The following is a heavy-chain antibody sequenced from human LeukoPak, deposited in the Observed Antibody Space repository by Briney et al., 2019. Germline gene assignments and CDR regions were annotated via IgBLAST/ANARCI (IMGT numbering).Heavy chain of an antibody. CDR1: GYTFTSYY. Sequence: ASVKVSCKASGYTFTSYYMHWVRQAPGQGLEWMGIINPSGGSTSYAQKFQGRVTMTRYMSTSTVYMELSSLRSEDTAVYYCAKDQANTAMVNVFVYWGQGTLVTVSS. J-gene: IGHJ4*02. V-gene: IGHV1-46*01. CDR2: INPSGGST. D-gene: IGHD5-18*01. CDR3: AKDQANTAMVNVFVY.